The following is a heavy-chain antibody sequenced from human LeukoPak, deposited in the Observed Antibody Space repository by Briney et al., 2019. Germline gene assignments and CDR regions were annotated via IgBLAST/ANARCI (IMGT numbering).Heavy chain of an antibody. Sequence: SSETLSLTCTVSGGSISSGGYSWSWIRQPPGKGLEWIGYIYHSGSTYYNPSLKSRVTISVDRSKNQFSLKLSSVTAADTAVYYCARGAVGADYFDYWGQGTLVTVSS. CDR3: ARGAVGADYFDY. D-gene: IGHD1-26*01. V-gene: IGHV4-30-2*01. CDR2: IYHSGST. CDR1: GGSISSGGYS. J-gene: IGHJ4*02.